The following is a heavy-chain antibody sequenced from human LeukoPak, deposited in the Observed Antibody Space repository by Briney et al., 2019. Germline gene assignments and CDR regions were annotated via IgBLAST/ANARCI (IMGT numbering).Heavy chain of an antibody. CDR3: AMHGRCADLITFDY. V-gene: IGHV4-4*02. CDR1: GGSISSSNW. CDR2: IYQSGRT. Sequence: SGTLSLTCAVSGGSISSSNWWSWVRQPPGKGLEWIGEIYQSGRTNYNSSLKSRVTISVDKSKNQFSLKLSSVTAADTAVYYCAMHGRCADLITFDYWGQGTLVTVSS. J-gene: IGHJ4*02. D-gene: IGHD2-8*01.